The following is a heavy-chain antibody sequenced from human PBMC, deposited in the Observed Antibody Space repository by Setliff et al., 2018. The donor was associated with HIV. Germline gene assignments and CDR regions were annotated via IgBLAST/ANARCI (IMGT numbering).Heavy chain of an antibody. CDR2: IYYSGST. CDR3: ARERLSRLGFDY. V-gene: IGHV4-59*12. CDR1: GGSISAYY. Sequence: SETLSLTCTVSGGSISAYYWSWIRQPPGKGLEWIGYIYYSGSTNYNPSLKSRVTISVDTSKNQFSLKLSSVTAADTAVYYCARERLSRLGFDYWGQGTLVTVSS. J-gene: IGHJ4*02. D-gene: IGHD1-1*01.